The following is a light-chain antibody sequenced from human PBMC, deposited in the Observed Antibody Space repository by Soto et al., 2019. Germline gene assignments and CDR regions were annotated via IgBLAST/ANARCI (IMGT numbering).Light chain of an antibody. CDR1: QDISNY. CDR2: DES. Sequence: DIQMTQSPSPLSASVGDRVTITCQATQDISNYLNWYQQKPGKAPKLLIYDESNLETGVPSRFRGSGSGTDFTFTISSLQPEDIATYYCQQYDTLPLTFGGGTKVEIK. CDR3: QQYDTLPLT. J-gene: IGKJ4*01. V-gene: IGKV1-33*01.